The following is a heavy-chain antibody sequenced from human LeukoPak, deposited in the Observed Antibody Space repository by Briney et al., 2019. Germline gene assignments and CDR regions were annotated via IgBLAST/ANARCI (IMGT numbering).Heavy chain of an antibody. V-gene: IGHV4-34*01. J-gene: IGHJ6*02. CDR3: ASQYSSSSYGMDV. CDR1: GGSFIGYY. CDR2: INHSGST. D-gene: IGHD6-6*01. Sequence: SETLSLTCAVYGGSFIGYYWSWIRQPPGKGLEWIGEINHSGSTNYNPSLKSRVTISVDTSKNQFSLKLSSVTAADTAVYYCASQYSSSSYGMDVWGQGTTVTASS.